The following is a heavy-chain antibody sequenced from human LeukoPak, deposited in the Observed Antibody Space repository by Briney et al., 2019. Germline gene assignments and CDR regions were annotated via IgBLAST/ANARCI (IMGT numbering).Heavy chain of an antibody. J-gene: IGHJ5*02. V-gene: IGHV3-23*01. CDR3: AKHSSSWYRSWFDP. D-gene: IGHD6-13*01. CDR1: GFTFSSYD. Sequence: GGSLRLSCAVSGFTFSSYDMSWVRQAPGKGLEWVSAISGSGGSTYYADSVKGRFTISRDNSKNTLYLQMNSLRAEDTAVYYRAKHSSSWYRSWFDPWGQGTLVTVSS. CDR2: ISGSGGST.